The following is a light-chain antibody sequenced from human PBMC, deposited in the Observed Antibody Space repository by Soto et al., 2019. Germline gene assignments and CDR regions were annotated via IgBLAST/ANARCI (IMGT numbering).Light chain of an antibody. V-gene: IGKV1-9*01. Sequence: IQLTQSPSSLSASVGDRVTITCRASQGISSFLAWYQQKPGKAPNLLIYAASTLQSGVPSRFSGGGSGTDFTLTIDRLQPEDFATYFCQHYTLYSAPFGQGTRV. CDR3: QHYTLYSAP. CDR1: QGISSF. J-gene: IGKJ5*01. CDR2: AAS.